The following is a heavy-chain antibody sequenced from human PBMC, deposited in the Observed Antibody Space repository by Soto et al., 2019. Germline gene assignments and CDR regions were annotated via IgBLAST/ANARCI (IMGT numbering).Heavy chain of an antibody. CDR1: GFTFSSYG. D-gene: IGHD4-17*01. Sequence: QVQLVESGGGVVQPGRSLRLSCAASGFTFSSYGMHWVRRAPGKGLEWVAVIWYDGSNKYYADSVKGRFTISRDNSKNTLYLQMNSLRAEDTAVYYCARGDYGDYVFVYWGQGTLVTVSS. CDR2: IWYDGSNK. V-gene: IGHV3-33*01. J-gene: IGHJ4*02. CDR3: ARGDYGDYVFVY.